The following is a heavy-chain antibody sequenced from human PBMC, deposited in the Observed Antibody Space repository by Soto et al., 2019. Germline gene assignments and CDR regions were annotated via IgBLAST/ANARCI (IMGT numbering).Heavy chain of an antibody. CDR2: INHSGST. D-gene: IGHD4-4*01. V-gene: IGHV4-34*01. CDR1: GGSFSGYF. J-gene: IGHJ4*02. Sequence: SETLSLTCAVYGGSFSGYFWSWIRQPPGKGLEWIGEINHSGSTNYNPSLKSRVTISVDTSKNQFSLRLSSVSAADTAVYYCARGEQLVDYWGQGTLVTVSS. CDR3: ARGEQLVDY.